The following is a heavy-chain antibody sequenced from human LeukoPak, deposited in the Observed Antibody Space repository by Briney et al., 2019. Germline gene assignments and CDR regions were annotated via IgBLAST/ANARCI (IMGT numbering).Heavy chain of an antibody. CDR2: ISYDGGNK. CDR1: GFTFSSYA. V-gene: IGHV3-30*04. Sequence: GGSLRLSCVASGFTFSSYAMHWVRQAPGKGLEWVAVISYDGGNKYYADSVKGRFTISRDNSKNMLYLQVNSLRAEDTAVYYCAKETLNDPSHHFDYWGQGTLVTVSS. CDR3: AKETLNDPSHHFDY. D-gene: IGHD1-1*01. J-gene: IGHJ4*02.